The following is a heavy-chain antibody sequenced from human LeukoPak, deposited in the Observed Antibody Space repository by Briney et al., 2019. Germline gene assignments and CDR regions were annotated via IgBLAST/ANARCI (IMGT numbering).Heavy chain of an antibody. CDR1: GFTFSTYI. V-gene: IGHV3-33*01. J-gene: IGHJ3*02. Sequence: GRSLRLSCAASGFTFSTYIMHWVREAPGKGLEWVAVIWYDGNNQYYADSMKGRFSISRDNSKNTLYLQVNSLRAEDTAVYYCAREKTTAGVALGALDIWGQGTMVTVSS. D-gene: IGHD3-16*01. CDR3: AREKTTAGVALGALDI. CDR2: IWYDGNNQ.